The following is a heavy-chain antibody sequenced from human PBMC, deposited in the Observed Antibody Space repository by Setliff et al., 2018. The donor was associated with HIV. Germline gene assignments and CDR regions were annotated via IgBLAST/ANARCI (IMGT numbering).Heavy chain of an antibody. CDR3: AKEGRQWLAGYYYYMDV. J-gene: IGHJ6*03. Sequence: GESLKISCAASGFTFSRYDIHWVRQAPGKGLEWVAVISYDGRKEFYADSVKGRFTISRDNSKNTLYLQTTSLRPEDTAVYYCAKEGRQWLAGYYYYMDVWGKGTTVTVSS. CDR2: ISYDGRKE. V-gene: IGHV3-30*18. CDR1: GFTFSRYD. D-gene: IGHD6-19*01.